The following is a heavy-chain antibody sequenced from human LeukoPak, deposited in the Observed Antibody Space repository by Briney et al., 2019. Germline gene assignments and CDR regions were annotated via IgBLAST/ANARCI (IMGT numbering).Heavy chain of an antibody. Sequence: RGESLKISCKGSGYSFPNYWIGWVRQMPGKGLGGMGIIYKPSFQGQVTISADKSISTAYLQWSSLKASDTAMYYCARSRAEKVPVWGSYRHHDAFDIWGQGTRVTVSP. J-gene: IGHJ3*02. CDR1: GYSFPNYW. V-gene: IGHV5-51*01. D-gene: IGHD3-16*02. CDR2: IY. CDR3: ARSRAEKVPVWGSYRHHDAFDI.